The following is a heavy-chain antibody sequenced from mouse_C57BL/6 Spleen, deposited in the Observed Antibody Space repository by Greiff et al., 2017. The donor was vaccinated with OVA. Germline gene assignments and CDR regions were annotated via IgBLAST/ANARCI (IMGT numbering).Heavy chain of an antibody. Sequence: QVQLQQPGAELVKPGASVKLSCKASGYTFTSDWMHWVKQRPGQGLEWIGMIHPNSGSTNYNEKFKSKATLTVDKSSSTAYMQLSSLTSEDSAVYYCARDDYDARFAYWGQGTLVTVSA. CDR3: ARDDYDARFAY. V-gene: IGHV1-64*01. CDR1: GYTFTSDW. D-gene: IGHD2-4*01. CDR2: IHPNSGST. J-gene: IGHJ3*01.